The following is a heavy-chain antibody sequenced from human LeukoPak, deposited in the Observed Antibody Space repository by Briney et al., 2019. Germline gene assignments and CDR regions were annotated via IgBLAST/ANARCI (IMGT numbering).Heavy chain of an antibody. CDR3: ARGMLLWFGEAGNWFDP. CDR2: ISSSGSTI. Sequence: QTGGSLRLSCAASGFTFSSYEVNWVRQAPGKGLEWVSYISSSGSTIYYADSVKGRFTISRDNAKNSLYLQMNSLRAEDTAVYYCARGMLLWFGEAGNWFDPWGQGTLVTVSS. D-gene: IGHD3-10*01. V-gene: IGHV3-48*03. J-gene: IGHJ5*02. CDR1: GFTFSSYE.